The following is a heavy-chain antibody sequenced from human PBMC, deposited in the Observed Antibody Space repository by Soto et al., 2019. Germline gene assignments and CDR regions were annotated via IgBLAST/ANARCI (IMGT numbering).Heavy chain of an antibody. J-gene: IGHJ4*02. CDR1: GDSVSSNSVT. CDR2: TYYRSKWYN. D-gene: IGHD1-1*01. CDR3: TRGHWNDDFDY. Sequence: SQTLSLTCAISGDSVSSNSVTWNWIRQSPSRGLEWLGRTYYRSKWYNDYAVSVKSRITLSPDSSKNQFSLQLNSVTPEDTAVYYCTRGHWNDDFDYWGQGTLVTVSS. V-gene: IGHV6-1*01.